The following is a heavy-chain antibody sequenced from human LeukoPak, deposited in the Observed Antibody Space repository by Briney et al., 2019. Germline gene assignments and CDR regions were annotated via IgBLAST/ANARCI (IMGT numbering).Heavy chain of an antibody. V-gene: IGHV4-61*02. D-gene: IGHD6-19*01. CDR2: IYTSGST. J-gene: IGHJ4*02. CDR1: GGSISSGSYY. CDR3: ARGGWYGRYFDY. Sequence: SETLSLTCTVSGGSISSGSYYWSWIRQPAGKGLEWIGRIYTSGSTNYNPSLKSRVTISVDTSKNQFSLKLSSVTAADTAVYYCARGGWYGRYFDYWGQGTLVTVSS.